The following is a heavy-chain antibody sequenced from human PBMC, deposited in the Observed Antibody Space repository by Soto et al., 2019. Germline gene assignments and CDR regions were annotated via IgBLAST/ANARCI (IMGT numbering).Heavy chain of an antibody. CDR2: ISSDGSST. CDR3: ARVERCSSTSCYSVFDY. V-gene: IGHV3-74*01. J-gene: IGHJ4*02. D-gene: IGHD2-2*01. Sequence: EVQLVESGGGLVQPGGSLRLSCAASGFTFSSYWMHWVRQVPGKGLVWVSRISSDGSSTTYADSVKGRFTISRDNAKNTLYLQMTSLRAEDTAMYFCARVERCSSTSCYSVFDYWGQGTLVTVSS. CDR1: GFTFSSYW.